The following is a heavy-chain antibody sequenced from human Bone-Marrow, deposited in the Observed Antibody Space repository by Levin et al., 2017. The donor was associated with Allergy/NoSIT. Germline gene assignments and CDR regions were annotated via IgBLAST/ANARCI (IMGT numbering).Heavy chain of an antibody. CDR2: ISATGGTT. D-gene: IGHD2-21*01. CDR3: AKEETDASGDFGWFES. J-gene: IGHJ5*01. V-gene: IGHV3-23*01. CDR1: GFTFSDYS. Sequence: PGGSLRLSCAASGFTFSDYSMSWVRQAPGKGLEWVSGISATGGTTYYADSVRGRFTISRDSSTNTLYVEMNSLRVEDTAVYYCAKEETDASGDFGWFESWGQGTLVTVSS.